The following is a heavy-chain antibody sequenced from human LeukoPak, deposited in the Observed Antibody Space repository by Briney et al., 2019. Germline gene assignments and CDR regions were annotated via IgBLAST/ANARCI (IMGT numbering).Heavy chain of an antibody. CDR1: GFTFSSYA. J-gene: IGHJ4*02. Sequence: QPGGSLRLSCAASGFTFSSYAMSWVRQAPGKGLEWVSAISGSGGSTYYADSVKGRLTISRDNSKNTLYLQMNSLRAEDTAVYYCAKLNYYGSGSYLPVGYFDYWGQRTLVTVSS. D-gene: IGHD3-10*01. CDR3: AKLNYYGSGSYLPVGYFDY. CDR2: ISGSGGST. V-gene: IGHV3-23*01.